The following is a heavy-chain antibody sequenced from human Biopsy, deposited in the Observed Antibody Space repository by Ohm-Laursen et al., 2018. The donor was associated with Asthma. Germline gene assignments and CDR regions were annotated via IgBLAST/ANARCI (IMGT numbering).Heavy chain of an antibody. V-gene: IGHV3-53*01. CDR1: GFAVSRDY. D-gene: IGHD3-22*01. Sequence: GSLRLSCAASGFAVSRDYMFWVRQAPGKGLEWVSVIYSGGTSHTADSVRGQFTISRDYSKNTLYLQMHSLRAEDTAVYYCARGDSSNWPHYYFDYWGQGTLVTVSS. CDR3: ARGDSSNWPHYYFDY. CDR2: IYSGGTS. J-gene: IGHJ4*02.